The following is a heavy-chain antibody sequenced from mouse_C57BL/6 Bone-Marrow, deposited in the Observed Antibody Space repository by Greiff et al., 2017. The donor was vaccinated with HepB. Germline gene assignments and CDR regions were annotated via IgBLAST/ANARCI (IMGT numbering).Heavy chain of an antibody. J-gene: IGHJ2*01. CDR1: GFAFSSYW. V-gene: IGHV1-80*01. CDR3: AREDDYRYFDY. D-gene: IGHD2-4*01. Sequence: QVQLQQSGAELVKPGASVKISCKASGFAFSSYWMIWVMQRPGKGLEWIGQIYPGDGDTNYNGKFKGKATLTADNSSSTAYMQLSSLTSEDSAVYFCAREDDYRYFDYWGQGTTRTVSS. CDR2: IYPGDGDT.